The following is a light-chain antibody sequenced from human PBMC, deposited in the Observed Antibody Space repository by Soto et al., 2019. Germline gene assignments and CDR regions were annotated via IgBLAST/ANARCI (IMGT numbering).Light chain of an antibody. CDR3: QQYKKLPPYT. J-gene: IGKJ2*01. V-gene: IGKV3D-15*01. CDR2: GAS. Sequence: TQSPDTPSVSPGSGAALCCRASQSVSFNLAWYQHKPGQAPMLLIYGASARATVIPARFSGSGSGREFTLTISSMQSEYSAGYYCQQYKKLPPYTFGQGTKVDIK. CDR1: QSVSFN.